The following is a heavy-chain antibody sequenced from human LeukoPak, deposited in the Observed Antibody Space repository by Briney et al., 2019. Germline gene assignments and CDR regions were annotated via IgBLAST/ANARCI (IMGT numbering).Heavy chain of an antibody. CDR3: ARGRGYGGNSPPGY. D-gene: IGHD4-23*01. J-gene: IGHJ4*02. CDR1: GGSFSGYY. CDR2: INHSGST. V-gene: IGHV4-34*01. Sequence: SETLSLTCAVYGGSFSGYYWSWIRQPPGKGLEWIGEINHSGSTNYNPSLKSRVTISVDTSKNQFSLKLSSVTAADTAVYYCARGRGYGGNSPPGYWGQGTLVTVSS.